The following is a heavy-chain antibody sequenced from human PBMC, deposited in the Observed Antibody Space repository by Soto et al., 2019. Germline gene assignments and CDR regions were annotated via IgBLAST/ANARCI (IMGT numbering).Heavy chain of an antibody. Sequence: QITLRESGPTLVKPTQTLTLTCTFSAFSLTTSGVGVGWFRQPPGQGLQWLALIYWNGDERSSPSLNNRVIVTKDTSKIQVILTMTNVDPVDTATYFGAHELSGYYYVMDVWGQGTNVTVSS. J-gene: IGHJ6*02. CDR1: AFSLTTSGVG. V-gene: IGHV2-5*01. D-gene: IGHD2-15*01. CDR2: IYWNGDE. CDR3: AHELSGYYYVMDV.